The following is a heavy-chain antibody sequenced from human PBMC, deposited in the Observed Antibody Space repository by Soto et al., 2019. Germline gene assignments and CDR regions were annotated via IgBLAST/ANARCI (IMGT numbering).Heavy chain of an antibody. Sequence: QVQLVESGGGVVQPGRSLRLSCAASGFTFSSYGMHWVRQAPGKGLEWVAVIWYDGSNKYYADSVKGRFTISRDNSKNTLYVQMTSLRAEDTAVYYCARDKLLGSTVGYYFAYWGQGTLVTVAS. V-gene: IGHV3-33*01. CDR3: ARDKLLGSTVGYYFAY. J-gene: IGHJ4*02. CDR2: IWYDGSNK. CDR1: GFTFSSYG. D-gene: IGHD2-15*01.